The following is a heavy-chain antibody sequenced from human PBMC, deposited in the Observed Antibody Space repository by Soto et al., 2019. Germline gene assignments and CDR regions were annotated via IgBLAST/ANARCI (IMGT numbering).Heavy chain of an antibody. V-gene: IGHV3-48*01. CDR2: ISSSSSTI. CDR1: GFTFSSYS. Sequence: GGSLRLSCAASGFTFSSYSMNWVRQAPGKGLEWVSYISSSSSTIYYADSVKGRFTISRDNAKNSLYLQMNSLRAEDTAVYYCAREPDIVVVSRGYYYYMYVWGKGTTVTVS. D-gene: IGHD2-15*01. J-gene: IGHJ6*03. CDR3: AREPDIVVVSRGYYYYMYV.